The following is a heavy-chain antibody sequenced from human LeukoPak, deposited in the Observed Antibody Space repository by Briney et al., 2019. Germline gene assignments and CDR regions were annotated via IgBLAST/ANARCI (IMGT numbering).Heavy chain of an antibody. V-gene: IGHV3-9*01. CDR3: ARAKDAYYGPGDF. CDR2: ISWNGGTI. Sequence: GGSLRLSCAASGFTFDDYAMHWVRQAPGRGLEWVSGISWNGGTIGYADSVKGRFTISRDNAKNSLYLQMNSLRAEDTAVYYCARAKDAYYGPGDFWGQGALVTVSS. D-gene: IGHD3-22*01. J-gene: IGHJ4*02. CDR1: GFTFDDYA.